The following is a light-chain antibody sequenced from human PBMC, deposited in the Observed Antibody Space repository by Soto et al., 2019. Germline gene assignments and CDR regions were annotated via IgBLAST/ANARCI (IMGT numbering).Light chain of an antibody. V-gene: IGLV2-11*01. Sequence: QAVVTQPRSVSGSPGKSVTISCTGTSSDVGGYNYVSWYQQHPGKAPKLMIYDVSKRPSGVPDRFSGSKSGNTASLTISGLQAEDEADYYCCSYAGSYTYVFGTGTKLTVL. CDR3: CSYAGSYTYV. CDR2: DVS. CDR1: SSDVGGYNY. J-gene: IGLJ1*01.